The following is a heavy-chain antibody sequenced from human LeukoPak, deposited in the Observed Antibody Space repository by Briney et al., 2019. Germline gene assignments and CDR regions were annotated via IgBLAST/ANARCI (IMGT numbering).Heavy chain of an antibody. CDR3: ARERDGYNLDY. CDR1: GYTFTIYY. CDR2: INPSGGST. Sequence: ASVKVSCKASGYTFTIYYMHWVRQAPGQGLEWRGIINPSGGSTSYAQKFQGRVTMTRDTSTSTVYRELSSLRSEDKGVYYCARERDGYNLDYWGQGTLVTVSS. D-gene: IGHD5-24*01. J-gene: IGHJ4*02. V-gene: IGHV1-46*01.